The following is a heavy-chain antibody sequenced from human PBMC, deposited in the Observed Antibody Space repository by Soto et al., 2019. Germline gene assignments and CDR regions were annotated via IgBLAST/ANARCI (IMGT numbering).Heavy chain of an antibody. CDR1: VGSFSGYY. Sequence: QVQLQQWGAGRLKPSETLSLTSAVYVGSFSGYYWTWIRQPPGTGLEWIGEINHSGSTNYNPSLKSRVTISVDTSKNQFSLKLTSVTAADTAVYYCARDKITGLFDYWGQGTLVTVSS. CDR3: ARDKITGLFDY. V-gene: IGHV4-34*01. CDR2: INHSGST. J-gene: IGHJ4*02. D-gene: IGHD2-8*02.